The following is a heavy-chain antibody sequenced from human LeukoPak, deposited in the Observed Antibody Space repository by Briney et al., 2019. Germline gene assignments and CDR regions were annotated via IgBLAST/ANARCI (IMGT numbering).Heavy chain of an antibody. Sequence: PGGSLRLSCAASGFTFSGSAMHWVRQASGKGLEWVGRNRSKANSYATAYAASVKGRFTISRDDSKNTAYLQMNSLKTEDTAVYYCTRHLGYDSSGYYYDLWGQGTLVTVSS. V-gene: IGHV3-73*01. J-gene: IGHJ5*02. CDR1: GFTFSGSA. CDR2: NRSKANSYAT. CDR3: TRHLGYDSSGYYYDL. D-gene: IGHD3-22*01.